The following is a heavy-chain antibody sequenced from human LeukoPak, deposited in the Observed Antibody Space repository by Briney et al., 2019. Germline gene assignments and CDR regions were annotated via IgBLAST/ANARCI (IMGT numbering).Heavy chain of an antibody. CDR3: ARDDYRGVTNFDP. J-gene: IGHJ5*02. Sequence: SETLSLTCSVSGASISPYFWSWIRKPPGKGLEWTGYIAYSGSTNYNPSLKSRVTISVDTSKNQFSLRLNSVTTADTAVYYCARDDYRGVTNFDPWGQGTLVTVSS. CDR1: GASISPYF. CDR2: IAYSGST. D-gene: IGHD3-10*01. V-gene: IGHV4-59*01.